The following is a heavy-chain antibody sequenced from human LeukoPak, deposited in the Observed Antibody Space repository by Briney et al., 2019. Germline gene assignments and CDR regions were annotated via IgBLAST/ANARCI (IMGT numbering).Heavy chain of an antibody. Sequence: SETLSLTCAVYGGPFSGYYWNWIRQSPGKGLEWIGETNHSGSTNYNPSLKSRVTISVDTSKNQFSLKLSSVTAADTVVYYCARGRATYDFWSGYLFDYWGQGTLVTVSS. V-gene: IGHV4-34*01. J-gene: IGHJ4*02. D-gene: IGHD3-3*01. CDR3: ARGRATYDFWSGYLFDY. CDR2: TNHSGST. CDR1: GGPFSGYY.